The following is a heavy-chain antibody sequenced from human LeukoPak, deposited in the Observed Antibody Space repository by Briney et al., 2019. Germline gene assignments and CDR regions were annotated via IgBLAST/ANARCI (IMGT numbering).Heavy chain of an antibody. D-gene: IGHD3-22*01. CDR2: ISYDGSNK. V-gene: IGHV3-30*18. J-gene: IGHJ4*02. CDR3: AEAGEDSSGYYYHFDY. CDR1: GFTFSSYG. Sequence: GGSLRLSCAASGFTFSSYGMHWVRQAPGKGLEWVAVISYDGSNKYYADSVKGRFTISRDNSKNTLYLQMNSLRAEDTAVYYCAEAGEDSSGYYYHFDYWGQGTLVTVSS.